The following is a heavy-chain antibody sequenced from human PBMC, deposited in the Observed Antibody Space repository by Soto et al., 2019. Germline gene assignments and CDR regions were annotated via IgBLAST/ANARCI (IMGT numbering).Heavy chain of an antibody. CDR3: AKDDFTDRGDDYFDY. J-gene: IGHJ4*02. V-gene: IGHV3-48*01. CDR2: ISSSSSTI. Sequence: GGSLRLSCAASGFTFSSYSMNWVRQAPGKGLEWVSYISSSSSTIYYADSVKGRFTISRDNAKNSLYLQLNSLRFEDTAVYYCAKDDFTDRGDDYFDYWGPGTLVTVSS. CDR1: GFTFSSYS. D-gene: IGHD2-21*02.